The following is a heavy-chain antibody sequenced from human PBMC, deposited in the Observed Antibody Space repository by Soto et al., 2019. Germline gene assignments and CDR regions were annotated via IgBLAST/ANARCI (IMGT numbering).Heavy chain of an antibody. CDR3: AKDPPARQWLVRGGFDY. CDR2: ISGSGGST. J-gene: IGHJ4*02. D-gene: IGHD6-19*01. Sequence: GGSLRLSCAASGFTFSSYAMSWVRQAPGKGLEWVSAISGSGGSTYYADSVKGRFTISRDNSKNTLYLQMNSLRAEDTAVYYCAKDPPARQWLVRGGFDYWGQGTLVTVSS. CDR1: GFTFSSYA. V-gene: IGHV3-23*01.